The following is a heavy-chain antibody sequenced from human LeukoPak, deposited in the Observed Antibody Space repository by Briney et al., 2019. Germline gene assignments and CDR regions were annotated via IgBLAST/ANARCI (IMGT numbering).Heavy chain of an antibody. CDR1: GFTFSICA. Sequence: GGSLRLSCAASGFTFSICAMHWVRQAPGKGLEWVAFIRYDGSNKYYADSVKGRFTISRDNSKNTLYLQMNSLRAEDTAVYYCAKDQGTRRGDLDYWGQGTLVTVSS. V-gene: IGHV3-30*02. J-gene: IGHJ4*02. CDR2: IRYDGSNK. D-gene: IGHD1-7*01. CDR3: AKDQGTRRGDLDY.